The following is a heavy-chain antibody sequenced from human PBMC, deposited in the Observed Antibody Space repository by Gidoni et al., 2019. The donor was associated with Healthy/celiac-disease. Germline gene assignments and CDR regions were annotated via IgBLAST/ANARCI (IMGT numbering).Heavy chain of an antibody. CDR2: IYYSGST. V-gene: IGHV4-31*03. CDR1: GGSISSGGYY. J-gene: IGHJ6*02. D-gene: IGHD2-2*01. CDR3: ARDHEYCSSTSCYYYYGMDV. Sequence: QVQLQESGPGLVKPSQTLSLTCTVSGGSISSGGYYWSWIRQHPGKGLEWIGYIYYSGSTYYNPSLKSRVTISVDTSKNQFSLKLSSVTAADTAVYYCARDHEYCSSTSCYYYYGMDVWGQGTTVTVSS.